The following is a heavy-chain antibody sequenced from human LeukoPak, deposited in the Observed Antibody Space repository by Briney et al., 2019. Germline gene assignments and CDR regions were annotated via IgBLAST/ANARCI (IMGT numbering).Heavy chain of an antibody. CDR3: ARSRLEWFASDAFDI. V-gene: IGHV4-39*01. CDR1: GGSISSSRCY. CDR2: IDHSGCT. D-gene: IGHD3-3*01. J-gene: IGHJ3*02. Sequence: SETLSLTCTVSGGSISSSRCYWAWIRQPPGKGLECIASIDHSGCTNYNPSLKSRVTTSVDTSKNQFSLKLSSVTAADTAVYYCARSRLEWFASDAFDIWGQGKMVGVSS.